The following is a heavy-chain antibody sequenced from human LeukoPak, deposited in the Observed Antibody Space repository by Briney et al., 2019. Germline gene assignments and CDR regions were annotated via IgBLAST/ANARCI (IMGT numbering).Heavy chain of an antibody. Sequence: PGGSLRLSCAASGFTFSSYAMHWVRQAPGKGLEWVAVISYDGSNKYYADSVKGRFTISRDNSKNTLYLQMNSPRAEDTAVYYCARFRIQLGAFGDNWFDPWGQGTLVTVSS. V-gene: IGHV3-30*04. CDR1: GFTFSSYA. D-gene: IGHD5-18*01. CDR3: ARFRIQLGAFGDNWFDP. J-gene: IGHJ5*02. CDR2: ISYDGSNK.